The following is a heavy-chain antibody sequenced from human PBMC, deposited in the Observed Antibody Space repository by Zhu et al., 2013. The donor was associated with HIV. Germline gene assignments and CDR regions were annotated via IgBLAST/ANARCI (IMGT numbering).Heavy chain of an antibody. CDR2: IIPIFGTA. Sequence: QVQLVQSGAEVKKPGSSVKVSCKASGGTFSSYAISWVRQAPGQGLEWMGGIIPIFGTANYAQKFQGRVTITADKSTSTAYMELSSLRSEDTAVYYCARERMISSSSGVNWFDPWGQGTLVTVSS. CDR3: ARERMISSSSGVNWFDP. V-gene: IGHV1-69*06. D-gene: IGHD6-6*01. CDR1: GGTFSSYA. J-gene: IGHJ5*02.